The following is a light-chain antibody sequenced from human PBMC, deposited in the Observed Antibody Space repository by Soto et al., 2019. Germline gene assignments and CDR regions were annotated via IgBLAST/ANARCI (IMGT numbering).Light chain of an antibody. J-gene: IGLJ2*01. V-gene: IGLV1-51*01. CDR1: TSNIGHNY. Sequence: QSVLTQPPSVSAAPGQKVTISCSGSTSNIGHNYVSWYQHLPGTAPKLLIFDTDKRPSGIPDRFSASKSGTSATLAITGLQTGDEADYYCATWDTSLTNVVFGGGTKVTVL. CDR2: DTD. CDR3: ATWDTSLTNVV.